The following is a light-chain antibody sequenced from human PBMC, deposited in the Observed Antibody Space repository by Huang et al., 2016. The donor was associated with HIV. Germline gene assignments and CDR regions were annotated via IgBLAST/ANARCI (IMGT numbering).Light chain of an antibody. CDR3: QQYSNWPPYT. V-gene: IGKV3-15*01. CDR2: GAS. CDR1: QSVSSN. Sequence: EIVMTQSPGTLSMSPGDRATLSGRASQSVSSNLAWYQQKPGQAPRLLIYGASTRATGIPTRFSASGSGTEFTLTISSLQSEDFAFYYCQQYSNWPPYTFGQGTKLEIK. J-gene: IGKJ2*01.